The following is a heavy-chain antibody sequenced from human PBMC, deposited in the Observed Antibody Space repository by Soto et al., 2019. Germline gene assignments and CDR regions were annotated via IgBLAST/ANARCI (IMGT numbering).Heavy chain of an antibody. CDR1: GYTFTSYG. CDR2: ISAYNGNT. CDR3: ARDHRWEYSSSSDGFDP. Sequence: QVQLVQSGAEVKKPGASVKVSCKASGYTFTSYGISWVRQAPGQGLEWMGWISAYNGNTNYAQKLQGRVTMTTDTSTSTAYVELRSLGSDDTAVYYCARDHRWEYSSSSDGFDPWGQGTLVTVSS. J-gene: IGHJ5*02. D-gene: IGHD6-6*01. V-gene: IGHV1-18*01.